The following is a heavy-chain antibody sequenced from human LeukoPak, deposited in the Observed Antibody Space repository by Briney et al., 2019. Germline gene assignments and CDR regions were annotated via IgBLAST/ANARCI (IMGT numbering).Heavy chain of an antibody. V-gene: IGHV3-23*01. CDR1: GFTFSSYA. CDR3: AKGPYGVAAAPWDAFDI. D-gene: IGHD6-13*01. J-gene: IGHJ3*02. CDR2: ISGSGGST. Sequence: GGSLRLSCAASGFTFSSYAMSWVRQAPGKGLEWVSAISGSGGSTYYADSVKGRFTISRDNSKNTLYLQMNSLRAEDTAVYYCAKGPYGVAAAPWDAFDIWGQGTMVTVSS.